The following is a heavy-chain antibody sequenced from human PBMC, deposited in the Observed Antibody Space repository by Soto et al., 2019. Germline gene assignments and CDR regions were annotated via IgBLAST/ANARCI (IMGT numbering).Heavy chain of an antibody. CDR2: INPSGGST. J-gene: IGHJ6*03. V-gene: IGHV1-46*03. CDR3: ARDGSHLTKRIRYYMDV. D-gene: IGHD3-9*01. CDR1: GYTFTSYY. Sequence: ASVKVSCKASGYTFTSYYMHWVRQAPGQGLEWMGIINPSGGSTSYAQKFQGRVTMTRDTSTSTVYMELSSLRSEDTAVYYCARDGSHLTKRIRYYMDVWGKGKTVNVSS.